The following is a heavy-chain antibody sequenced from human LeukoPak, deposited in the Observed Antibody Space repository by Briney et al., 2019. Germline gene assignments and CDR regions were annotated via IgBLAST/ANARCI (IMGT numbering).Heavy chain of an antibody. CDR1: GFIFSSYS. Sequence: GGSLRLSCAASGFIFSSYSMNWVRQAPGKGLEWVSSISSSSSYIYYADSVKGRFTISRDNAKNSLYLQMNSLRTEDTAIYYCARGGVRRGYYDYWGQGTLVTVSS. D-gene: IGHD1-14*01. CDR2: ISSSSSYI. J-gene: IGHJ4*02. CDR3: ARGGVRRGYYDY. V-gene: IGHV3-21*01.